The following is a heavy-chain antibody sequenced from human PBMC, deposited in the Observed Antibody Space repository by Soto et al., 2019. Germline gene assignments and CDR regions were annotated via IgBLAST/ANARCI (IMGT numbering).Heavy chain of an antibody. D-gene: IGHD2-2*01. CDR1: GGTFSSYT. Sequence: SVKVSCKASGGTFSSYTISWVRQAPGQGLEWMGRIIPILGIANYAQKFQGRVTITADKSTSTAYMELSSLRSEDTAVYYCARGGIVVVPAAKVDYYYYMDVWGKGTTVTVSS. V-gene: IGHV1-69*02. CDR3: ARGGIVVVPAAKVDYYYYMDV. CDR2: IIPILGIA. J-gene: IGHJ6*03.